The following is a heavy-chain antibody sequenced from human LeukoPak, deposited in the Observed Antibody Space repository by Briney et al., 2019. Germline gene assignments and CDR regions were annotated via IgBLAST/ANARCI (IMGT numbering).Heavy chain of an antibody. Sequence: ASVKVSCKASGGTFSSYAVSWARQAPGQGLEWMGRIIPIFGIANYAQKFQGRVTITADKSTSTAYMELSSLRSEDTAVYYCARVGSKVPAAIEWFDPWGQGTLVTVSS. CDR3: ARVGSKVPAAIEWFDP. CDR2: IIPIFGIA. CDR1: GGTFSSYA. V-gene: IGHV1-69*04. J-gene: IGHJ5*02. D-gene: IGHD2-2*02.